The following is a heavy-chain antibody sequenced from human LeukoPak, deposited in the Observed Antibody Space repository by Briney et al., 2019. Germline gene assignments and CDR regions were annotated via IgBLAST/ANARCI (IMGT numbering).Heavy chain of an antibody. J-gene: IGHJ4*02. Sequence: PGGSLRLSCAASGFTFSSYSMNWVRQAPGKGLEWVSYISSSSSTIYYADSVKGRFTISRDNAKNSLYLQMNSLRAEDTAVYYCARGQFRLSSYDGSAFDYWGQGTLVTVSS. D-gene: IGHD3-22*01. V-gene: IGHV3-48*01. CDR3: ARGQFRLSSYDGSAFDY. CDR1: GFTFSSYS. CDR2: ISSSSSTI.